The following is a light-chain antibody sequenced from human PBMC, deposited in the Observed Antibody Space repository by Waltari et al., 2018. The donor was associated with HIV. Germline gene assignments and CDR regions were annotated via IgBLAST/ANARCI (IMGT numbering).Light chain of an antibody. Sequence: QSALTQPAFVSGSPGQSITISCIGTKSDLGSYNLFSWYQPHPGKAPKLIISEVTKRPSGVSDRFSGSKSGATASLTISSLRAEDEADYYCCSYAVVSQWVFGGGTKLTVL. V-gene: IGLV2-23*02. CDR1: KSDLGSYNL. CDR2: EVT. J-gene: IGLJ3*02. CDR3: CSYAVVSQWV.